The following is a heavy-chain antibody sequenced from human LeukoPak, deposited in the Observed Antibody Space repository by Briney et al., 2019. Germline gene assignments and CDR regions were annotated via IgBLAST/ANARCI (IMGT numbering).Heavy chain of an antibody. J-gene: IGHJ5*02. Sequence: SVKVSCKASGGTFSSYAISWVRQAPGQGLEWMGRIIPILGIANYAQKFQGGVTITADKSTSTAYMELSSLRSEDTAVYYCARVPGGRAMVTWFDPWGQGTLVTVSS. V-gene: IGHV1-69*04. CDR2: IIPILGIA. CDR3: ARVPGGRAMVTWFDP. CDR1: GGTFSSYA. D-gene: IGHD5-18*01.